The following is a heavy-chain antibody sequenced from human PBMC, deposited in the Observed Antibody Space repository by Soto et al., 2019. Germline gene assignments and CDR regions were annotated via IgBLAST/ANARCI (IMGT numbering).Heavy chain of an antibody. Sequence: ASVKVSCKASGYTFTSYAMHWVRQAPGQRLEWMGWINAGNGNTKYSQKFQGRVTITRDTSASTAYMELSSLRSEDTAVYYCAINAGFGEFYYYYGMDVWGQGTTVTVSS. J-gene: IGHJ6*02. V-gene: IGHV1-3*01. D-gene: IGHD3-10*01. CDR3: AINAGFGEFYYYYGMDV. CDR2: INAGNGNT. CDR1: GYTFTSYA.